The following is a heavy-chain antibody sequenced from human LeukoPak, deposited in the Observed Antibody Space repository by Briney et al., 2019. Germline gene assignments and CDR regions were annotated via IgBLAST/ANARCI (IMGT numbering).Heavy chain of an antibody. Sequence: PGGSLRLSCAASGFTFSSYAMSWVRQAPGKGLEWVSAISGSGGSTYYADSVKGRFTISRDNSKNTLYLQMNSLRAEDTAVYYCAKDPRALSWQPLDDYWGQGTLVTVSS. J-gene: IGHJ4*02. CDR3: AKDPRALSWQPLDDY. D-gene: IGHD1-1*01. CDR1: GFTFSSYA. CDR2: ISGSGGST. V-gene: IGHV3-23*01.